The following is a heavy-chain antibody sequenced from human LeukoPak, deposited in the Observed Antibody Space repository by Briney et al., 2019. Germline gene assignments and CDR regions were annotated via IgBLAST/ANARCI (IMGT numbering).Heavy chain of an antibody. J-gene: IGHJ6*03. D-gene: IGHD3-22*01. CDR3: ARGRQDVTMIVVVMTAVSYYLDV. V-gene: IGHV4-34*01. CDR1: GGSFSGYY. Sequence: SETLSLTCAVYGGSFSGYYWTWIRQTPGKGLEWIGEMNPSGSTSYNPSLKSRVTISVDTSKNQFSLKLSSVTAADTAVYYCARGRQDVTMIVVVMTAVSYYLDVWGKGTTVTVS. CDR2: MNPSGST.